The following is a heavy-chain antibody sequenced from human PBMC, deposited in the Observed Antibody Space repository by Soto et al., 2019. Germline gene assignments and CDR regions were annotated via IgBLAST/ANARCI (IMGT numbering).Heavy chain of an antibody. D-gene: IGHD2-8*01. CDR3: AKERIVLMVYAIRENGMDV. V-gene: IGHV3-30*18. CDR1: GFTFSSYG. Sequence: GGSLRLSCAASGFTFSSYGMHWVRQAPGKGLEWVAVISYDGSNKYYADSVKGRFTISRDNSKNTLYLQMNSLRAEDTAVYYCAKERIVLMVYAIRENGMDVWGQGTTVTVSS. CDR2: ISYDGSNK. J-gene: IGHJ6*02.